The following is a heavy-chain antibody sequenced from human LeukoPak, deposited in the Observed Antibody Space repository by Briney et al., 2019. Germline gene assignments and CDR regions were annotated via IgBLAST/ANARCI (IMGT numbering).Heavy chain of an antibody. CDR3: ARGGRVSRDGYNARDY. CDR1: GGSFSGYY. D-gene: IGHD5-24*01. Sequence: PSETLSLTCAVYGGSFSGYYWSWIRQPPGKGLEWIGEINHSGSTNYNPSLKSRVTISVDTSKNQFSLKLSSVTAADTAVYYCARGGRVSRDGYNARDYWGQGTLVTVSS. V-gene: IGHV4-34*01. J-gene: IGHJ4*02. CDR2: INHSGST.